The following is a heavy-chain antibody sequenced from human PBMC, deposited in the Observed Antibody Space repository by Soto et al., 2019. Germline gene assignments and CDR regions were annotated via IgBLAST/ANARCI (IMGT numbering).Heavy chain of an antibody. V-gene: IGHV1-69*12. Sequence: QVQLVQSGAEVKKPGSSVKVSCKASGGTFSSYAISWVRQAPGQGLEWMGGIIPIFGAADYAQKFQGRVTITADEPTSTAYMELSSLRSEDTAVYYCARNPMTPVTTIYYYGMDVWGQGTTVTVSS. J-gene: IGHJ6*02. CDR1: GGTFSSYA. D-gene: IGHD4-17*01. CDR2: IIPIFGAA. CDR3: ARNPMTPVTTIYYYGMDV.